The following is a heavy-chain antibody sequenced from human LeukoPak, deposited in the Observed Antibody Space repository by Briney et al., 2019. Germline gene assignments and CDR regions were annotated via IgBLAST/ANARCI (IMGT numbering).Heavy chain of an antibody. V-gene: IGHV3-23*01. CDR1: RFTFTNYA. J-gene: IGHJ4*02. D-gene: IGHD6-19*01. CDR2: ISVGGGAT. Sequence: GWSLRLSCAASRFTFTNYAMSWVSQDPGKGLEWVSSISVGGGATYYADSVKGRFTISRDNSKNTLYLQMNSLRAEDTAVYYCARATRIYSSGWYYSFDYWGQGTLVTVSS. CDR3: ARATRIYSSGWYYSFDY.